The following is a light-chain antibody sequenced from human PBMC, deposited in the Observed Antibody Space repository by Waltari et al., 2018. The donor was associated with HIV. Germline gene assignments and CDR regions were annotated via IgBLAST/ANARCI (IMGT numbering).Light chain of an antibody. CDR3: SSSTSSNTVV. CDR2: EVT. Sequence: QSALTPPAAVYGSPGQEITISCTGTSSDVGGYDYVSWYQQHPGKAPKVMIYEVTNRPSGVSNRFSGSKSGNTASLTISGLQAEYEADYYCSSSTSSNTVVFGGGTKLTVL. J-gene: IGLJ2*01. CDR1: SSDVGGYDY. V-gene: IGLV2-14*01.